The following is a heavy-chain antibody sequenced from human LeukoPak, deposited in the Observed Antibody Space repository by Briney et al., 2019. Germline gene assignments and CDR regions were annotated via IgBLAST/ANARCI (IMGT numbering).Heavy chain of an antibody. CDR2: IKSKGDGGTT. CDR1: GSTFSDAWMSWVRNAW. CDR3: TTVGYGSFDY. D-gene: IGHD3-10*01. V-gene: IGHV3-15*01. Sequence: GGSLRLSCAASGSTFSDAWMSWVRNAWMSWVRQAPGRGLEWVGRIKSKGDGGTTDYAAPVKGRFTISRDDSKNTLYLRMNSLNTEDTAVYYCTTVGYGSFDYWGQEPWSPSPQ. J-gene: IGHJ4*01.